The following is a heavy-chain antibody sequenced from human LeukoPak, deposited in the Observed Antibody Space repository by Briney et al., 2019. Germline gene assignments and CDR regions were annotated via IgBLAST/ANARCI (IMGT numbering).Heavy chain of an antibody. V-gene: IGHV4-61*02. J-gene: IGHJ4*02. D-gene: IGHD6-19*01. CDR1: GGSISRGSYY. CDR3: ARGLAVAGTGFFDY. CDR2: IYTSGST. Sequence: SETLSLTCTVSGGSISRGSYYWSWIRQPAGKGLEWIGRIYTSGSTNYNPSLKSRVTISVDTSKNQFSLKLSSVTAADTAVYYCARGLAVAGTGFFDYWGQGTLVTVSS.